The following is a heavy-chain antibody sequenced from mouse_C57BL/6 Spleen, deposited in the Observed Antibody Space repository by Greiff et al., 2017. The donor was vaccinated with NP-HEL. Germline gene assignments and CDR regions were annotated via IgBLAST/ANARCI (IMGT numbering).Heavy chain of an antibody. CDR1: GYSITSGYY. D-gene: IGHD1-1*01. CDR2: ISYDGSN. V-gene: IGHV3-6*01. Sequence: DVQLQESGPGLVKPSQSLSLTCSVTGYSITSGYYWNWIRQFPGNKLEWMGYISYDGSNNYNPSLKNRISITRDTSKNQFFLKLNSVTTEDTATYYCAREDTTGAYWGQGTLVTVSA. CDR3: AREDTTGAY. J-gene: IGHJ3*01.